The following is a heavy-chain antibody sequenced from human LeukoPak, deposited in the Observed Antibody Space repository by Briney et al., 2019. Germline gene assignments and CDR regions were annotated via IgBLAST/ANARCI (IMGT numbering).Heavy chain of an antibody. Sequence: GGSLRLSCAASGFTFSNYAMSWVRQAPGKGLEWVSAISGSGISTYYADSVKGRFTISRDNSKNTLYLQMNSLRAEDTAVYYCARRAGAYSHPYDYWGQGTLVTVSS. CDR2: ISGSGIST. CDR1: GFTFSNYA. D-gene: IGHD4/OR15-4a*01. V-gene: IGHV3-23*01. CDR3: ARRAGAYSHPYDY. J-gene: IGHJ4*02.